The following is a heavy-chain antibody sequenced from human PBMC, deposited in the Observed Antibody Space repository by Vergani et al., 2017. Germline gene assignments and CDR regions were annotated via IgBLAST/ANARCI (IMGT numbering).Heavy chain of an antibody. V-gene: IGHV4-39*07. CDR1: GGSISSSSYY. CDR2: SYYSGSN. D-gene: IGHD3-3*01. Sequence: QLQLQESGPGLVKTSETLSLTCTVSGGSISSSSYYWGWIRQPPGKGLEWIGSSYYSGSNYYNPSLKSRVTISVDTSKKQFSLKLSSVTAADTAVYYCARAGPDQGEILEWLGRYYYYYGMDVWGQGTTVTVSS. J-gene: IGHJ6*02. CDR3: ARAGPDQGEILEWLGRYYYYYGMDV.